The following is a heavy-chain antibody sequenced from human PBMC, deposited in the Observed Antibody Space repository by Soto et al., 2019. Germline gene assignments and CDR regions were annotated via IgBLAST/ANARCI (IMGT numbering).Heavy chain of an antibody. V-gene: IGHV3-30-3*01. J-gene: IGHJ6*02. CDR2: ISYDGSNK. CDR3: ARDQFQYSSSSTITYYGMDV. D-gene: IGHD6-6*01. Sequence: GGSLRLSCAASGFTFSSYAMHWVRQAPGKGLEWVAVISYDGSNKYYADSVKGRFTISRDNSKNTLYLQMNSLRAEDTAVYYCARDQFQYSSSSTITYYGMDVWGQGTTVTVSS. CDR1: GFTFSSYA.